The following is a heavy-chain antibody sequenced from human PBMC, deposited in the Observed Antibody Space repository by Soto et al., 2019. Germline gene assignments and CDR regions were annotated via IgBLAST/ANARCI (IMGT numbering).Heavy chain of an antibody. V-gene: IGHV4-39*02. CDR2: IRSSGGT. D-gene: IGHD2-15*01. CDR1: GASIKSRNYF. CDR3: GRLAEAATGHTDFDF. Sequence: LSLTCTVSGASIKSRNYFWGWIRQPPGKGLEFVGSIRSSGGTYYNPSLKSRVTVSVDLSNSHFSLSLKSLTATDTAVYYCGRLAEAATGHTDFDFWGQGTLVTVSS. J-gene: IGHJ4*02.